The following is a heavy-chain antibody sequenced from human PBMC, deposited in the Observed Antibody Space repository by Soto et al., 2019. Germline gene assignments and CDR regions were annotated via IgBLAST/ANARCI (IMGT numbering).Heavy chain of an antibody. CDR2: ISSSSSYI. D-gene: IGHD2-2*01. J-gene: IGHJ4*02. V-gene: IGHV3-21*01. Sequence: GGSLRLSCTASGFPFSSYVMHWVRQAPGKGLEWVSSISSSSSYIYYADSVKGRFTISRDNAKNSLYLQMNSLRAEDTAVYYCARDPAGRSHFDYWGQGTLVTVSS. CDR3: ARDPAGRSHFDY. CDR1: GFPFSSYV.